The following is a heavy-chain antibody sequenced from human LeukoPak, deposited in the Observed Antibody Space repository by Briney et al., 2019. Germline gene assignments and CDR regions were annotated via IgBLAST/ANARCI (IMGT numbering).Heavy chain of an antibody. D-gene: IGHD4-17*01. CDR2: IFYSGST. V-gene: IGHV4-59*01. J-gene: IGHJ4*02. CDR3: ARGPTRYYFDC. Sequence: PSETLCLTCTVSSGSISSYYWSWIRQPPGKGLEWIGYIFYSGSTNYNPSLKSRVTISVDTSKNQFSLGLSSVTAADTAVYYCARGPTRYYFDCWGQGTLVTVSS. CDR1: SGSISSYY.